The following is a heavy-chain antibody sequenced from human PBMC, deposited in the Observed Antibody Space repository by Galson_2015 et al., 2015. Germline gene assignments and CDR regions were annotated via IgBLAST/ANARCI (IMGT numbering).Heavy chain of an antibody. D-gene: IGHD5-18*01. CDR3: AKAPSGYSYGTATFDY. CDR2: ISGSGGST. Sequence: SLRLSCAASGFTFSSYAMSWVRQAPGKGLEWVSAISGSGGSTYYADSVKGRFTISRDNSKNTLYLQMNSLRAEDTAVYYCAKAPSGYSYGTATFDYWGQGTLVTVSS. J-gene: IGHJ4*02. V-gene: IGHV3-23*01. CDR1: GFTFSSYA.